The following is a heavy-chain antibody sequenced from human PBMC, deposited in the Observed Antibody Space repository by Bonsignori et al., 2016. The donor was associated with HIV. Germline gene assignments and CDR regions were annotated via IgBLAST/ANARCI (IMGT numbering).Heavy chain of an antibody. Sequence: SETLSLTCTVSGGSISSYYWSWIRQPAGKGLEWIGRIYISGSTNYNPSLKSRVTMSLDTSKNQFSLKLNSVTAADTAVYYCARANGEFYYDSSGYYYAATYYFDYWGQGTLVTVSS. V-gene: IGHV4-4*07. CDR1: GGSISSYY. CDR3: ARANGEFYYDSSGYYYAATYYFDY. J-gene: IGHJ4*02. CDR2: IYISGST. D-gene: IGHD3-22*01.